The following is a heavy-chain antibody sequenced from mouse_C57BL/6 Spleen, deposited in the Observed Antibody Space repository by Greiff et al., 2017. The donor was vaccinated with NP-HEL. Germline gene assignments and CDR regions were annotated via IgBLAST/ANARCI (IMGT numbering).Heavy chain of an antibody. D-gene: IGHD2-4*01. CDR1: GYTFTDYY. Sequence: VQLQQSGPELVKPGASVKISCKASGYTFTDYYMNWVKQSHGKSLEWIGDINPNNGGTSYNQKFKGKATLTVDKSSSTAYMELRSLTSEDSAVYYCATYAVYYDYDEGFAYWGQGTLVTVSA. J-gene: IGHJ3*01. V-gene: IGHV1-26*01. CDR2: INPNNGGT. CDR3: ATYAVYYDYDEGFAY.